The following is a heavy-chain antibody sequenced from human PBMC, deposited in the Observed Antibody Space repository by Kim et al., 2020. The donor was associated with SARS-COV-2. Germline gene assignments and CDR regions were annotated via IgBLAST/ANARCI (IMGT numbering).Heavy chain of an antibody. J-gene: IGHJ4*01. CDR2: IWYDGTNK. V-gene: IGHV3-33*01. CDR3: ATVFGPYSSTWYSIDY. Sequence: GRSLRLSCAVSGFTLSSRGMHWVRQAPGKGLEWVAVIWYDGTNKYYADSVKGRFTISRDNSKNTLYLQMSSLRAEDTAIYYCATVFGPYSSTWYSIDYWG. D-gene: IGHD6-13*01. CDR1: GFTLSSRG.